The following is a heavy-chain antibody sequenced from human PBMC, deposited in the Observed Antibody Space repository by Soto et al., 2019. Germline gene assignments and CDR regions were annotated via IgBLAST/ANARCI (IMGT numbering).Heavy chain of an antibody. V-gene: IGHV4-34*01. CDR2: INHSRIT. CDR3: SRSGSSPTSPCFGL. Sequence: QVQLQQWGAGLLKPSETLSLTCAVSGGSFSGYYWTWIRQPPGKGLEWIGEINHSRITKYNPSLKSRVTISADKSKNQLPQKLNSVTAADTAVYYCSRSGSSPTSPCFGLWGRGTLVSVSS. D-gene: IGHD5-12*01. CDR1: GGSFSGYY. J-gene: IGHJ2*01.